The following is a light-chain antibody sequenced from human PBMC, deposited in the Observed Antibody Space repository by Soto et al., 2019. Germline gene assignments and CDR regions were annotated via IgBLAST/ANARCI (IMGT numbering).Light chain of an antibody. CDR1: QSVDNY. V-gene: IGKV3-11*01. J-gene: IGKJ5*01. CDR2: DVS. CDR3: QQRNDWQVT. Sequence: EIVFTQSPGTLSLSPGGRATLSCSASQSVDNYLAWYQQKPGQAPRLLIYDVSNRATGIPARFSGSGSGTDFTLTISSLEPGDFAIYYCQQRNDWQVTFGQGTRLEIK.